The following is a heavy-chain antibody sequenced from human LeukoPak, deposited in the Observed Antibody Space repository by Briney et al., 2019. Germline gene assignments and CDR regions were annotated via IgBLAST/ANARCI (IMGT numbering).Heavy chain of an antibody. CDR1: GYTFTGYY. J-gene: IGHJ4*02. CDR3: ARARARLDIVVVPAANDY. CDR2: INPNSGGT. V-gene: IGHV1-2*02. Sequence: GASVKVSCKASGYTFTGYYMHWVRQAPGQGLEWMGWINPNSGGTNYAQKFQGRVTMTRDTSISTAYMELSRLRSDDTAVYYCARARARLDIVVVPAANDYWGQGTLVTVSS. D-gene: IGHD2-2*01.